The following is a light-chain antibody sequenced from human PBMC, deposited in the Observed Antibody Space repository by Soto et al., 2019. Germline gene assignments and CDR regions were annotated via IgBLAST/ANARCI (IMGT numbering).Light chain of an antibody. J-gene: IGLJ1*01. CDR2: DVS. Sequence: QSVLTQPPSVSGSPGQSVAISCTGTSSDVGGSNGVSWYQQLPGTAPKLIIYDVSNRPSGVPDRFSGSKSGNTASLIISGLQAEDEGDYYCSSYTSSSTYVFGTGTKVTVL. CDR1: SSDVGGSNG. CDR3: SSYTSSSTYV. V-gene: IGLV2-18*02.